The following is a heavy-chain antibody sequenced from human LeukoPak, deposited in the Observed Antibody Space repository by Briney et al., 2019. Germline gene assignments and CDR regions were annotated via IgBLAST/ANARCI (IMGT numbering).Heavy chain of an antibody. D-gene: IGHD5-12*01. V-gene: IGHV5-51*01. CDR1: AYIFANYW. CDR2: IYPSDSDT. Sequence: GESLKISCKGSAYIFANYWIGWVRQMPGKGLEWMGIIYPSDSDTRYSPSFQGQVTISADKSISTAYLQWSSAKASDTAMYYCARRGYGSYYFDYWGQGTLVTVSS. CDR3: ARRGYGSYYFDY. J-gene: IGHJ4*02.